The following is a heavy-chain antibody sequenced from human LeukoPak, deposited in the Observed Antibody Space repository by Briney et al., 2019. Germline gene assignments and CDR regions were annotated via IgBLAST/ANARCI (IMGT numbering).Heavy chain of an antibody. CDR2: IIPIFGTV. CDR3: ARGSDIAAAGTWAPGYYYYYMDV. D-gene: IGHD6-13*01. Sequence: ASVKVSCKASGGTFSSYAISWVRQAPGQGLEWMGGIIPIFGTVNYAQKFQGRVTITTDESTSTAYMELSSLRSEDTAVYYCARGSDIAAAGTWAPGYYYYYMDVWGKGTTVTVSS. CDR1: GGTFSSYA. V-gene: IGHV1-69*05. J-gene: IGHJ6*03.